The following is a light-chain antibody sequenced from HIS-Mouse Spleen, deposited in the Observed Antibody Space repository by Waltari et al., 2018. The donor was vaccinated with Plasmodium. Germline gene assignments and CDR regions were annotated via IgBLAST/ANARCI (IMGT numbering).Light chain of an antibody. J-gene: IGKJ3*01. CDR3: QQYNNWSFT. V-gene: IGKV3-15*01. CDR1: QSVSSN. CDR2: GAS. Sequence: EIVMTQSPATLSVSPGERATLSCRASQSVSSNLAWYQQKPGQAPRPLIYGASTRATGIPARFSGSGSGTEFTLTISSLQSEDFAVYYCQQYNNWSFTFGPGTKWISN.